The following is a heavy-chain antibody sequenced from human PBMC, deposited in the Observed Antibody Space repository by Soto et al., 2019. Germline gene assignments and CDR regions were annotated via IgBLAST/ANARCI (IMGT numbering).Heavy chain of an antibody. CDR1: GYRFTNHW. J-gene: IGHJ4*02. Sequence: PGESLKISCKVFGYRFTNHWIAWVRQMPGKGLEWMGIIDPSDSDTRYSPSFQGQVTFSADKSITTAYLQWSSLKASDTALYYCARRGDGYRFDSWGQGTPVTVSS. D-gene: IGHD5-12*01. V-gene: IGHV5-51*01. CDR3: ARRGDGYRFDS. CDR2: IDPSDSDT.